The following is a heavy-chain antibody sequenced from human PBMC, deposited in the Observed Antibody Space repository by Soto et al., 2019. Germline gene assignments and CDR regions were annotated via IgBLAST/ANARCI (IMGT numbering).Heavy chain of an antibody. V-gene: IGHV4-4*02. Sequence: PSETLSLTCAVSGGSISRSNWWSWVRQPPGKGLEWIGEIYHSGSTNYNPSLKSRVTISVGKSKNQFSLKLSSVTAADTAVYYCARGRECSTSCEWGQGTLVTVSS. CDR3: ARGRECSTSCE. J-gene: IGHJ4*02. CDR2: IYHSGST. CDR1: GGSISRSNW. D-gene: IGHD2-2*01.